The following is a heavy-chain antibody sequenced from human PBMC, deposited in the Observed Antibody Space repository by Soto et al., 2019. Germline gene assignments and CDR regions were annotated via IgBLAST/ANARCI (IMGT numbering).Heavy chain of an antibody. CDR1: GGSVSSGSYY. V-gene: IGHV4-61*01. D-gene: IGHD6-13*01. Sequence: PSETLSLTCTVSGGSVSSGSYYWSWVRQPPGKGLEWIGYIYYSGSTNYNPSLKSRVTISVDTSKNQFSLKLSSVTAADTAVYYCAREPPIIPGIAAAGLQSWGQGTLVTVSS. CDR3: AREPPIIPGIAAAGLQS. CDR2: IYYSGST. J-gene: IGHJ5*02.